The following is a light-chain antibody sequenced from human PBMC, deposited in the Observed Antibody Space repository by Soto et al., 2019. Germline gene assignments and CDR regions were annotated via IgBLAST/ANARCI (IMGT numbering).Light chain of an antibody. CDR2: AAS. Sequence: DIQMTQSPSSLSASVGNRVTITCRASQGISNCLAWYQQKPGKVPKLLIYAASTLQSGVPSRFSGSGSGTDFTLTITSLHPEDVATYYCQKYSSARWTFGQGTKVEI. J-gene: IGKJ1*01. CDR1: QGISNC. V-gene: IGKV1-27*01. CDR3: QKYSSARWT.